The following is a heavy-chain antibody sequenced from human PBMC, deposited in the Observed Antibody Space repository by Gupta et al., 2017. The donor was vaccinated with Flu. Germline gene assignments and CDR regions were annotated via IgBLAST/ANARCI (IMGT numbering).Heavy chain of an antibody. D-gene: IGHD6-13*01. CDR3: ARATAGTFIGFDY. V-gene: IGHV3-21*01. Sequence: VRQAPGKGLEWVSSISSSSSYIYYADSVKGRFTISRDNAKNSLYLQMNSLRAEDTAVYYCARATAGTFIGFDYWGQGTLVTVSS. J-gene: IGHJ4*02. CDR2: ISSSSSYI.